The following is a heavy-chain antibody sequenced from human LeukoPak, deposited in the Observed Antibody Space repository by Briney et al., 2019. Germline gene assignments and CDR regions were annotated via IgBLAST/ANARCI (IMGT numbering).Heavy chain of an antibody. J-gene: IGHJ4*02. Sequence: GGSLRLSCAVSGFPFSNYWIHWVRQAPGKGLVWLSQFNPDGTTTTYADAVKGRFTVSRDNAKNTLYLQMNSLSVEDTAIYYCARIATGGPLDWGQGTLVIVSS. CDR1: GFPFSNYW. CDR2: FNPDGTTT. D-gene: IGHD2-8*02. V-gene: IGHV3-74*01. CDR3: ARIATGGPLD.